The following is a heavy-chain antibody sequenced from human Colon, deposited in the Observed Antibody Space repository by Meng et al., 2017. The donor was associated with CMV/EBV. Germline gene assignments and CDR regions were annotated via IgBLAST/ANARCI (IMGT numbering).Heavy chain of an antibody. CDR2: VIPIRGIV. V-gene: IGHV1-69*10. D-gene: IGHD3/OR15-3a*01. Sequence: SVKVSCKTSGGTFNTYAISGVRQAPGQGLEWMGGVIPIRGIVNYTQHFQGRVTIAADKSTSTAYMELSSLRSEDTAVYYCASNVDFTYMDVWGQGATVTVSS. J-gene: IGHJ6*02. CDR1: GGTFNTYA. CDR3: ASNVDFTYMDV.